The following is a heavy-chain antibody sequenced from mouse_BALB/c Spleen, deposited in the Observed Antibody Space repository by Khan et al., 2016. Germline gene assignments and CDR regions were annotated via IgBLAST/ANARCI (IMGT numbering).Heavy chain of an antibody. Sequence: QVQLKQSGPGLVAPSQSLSITCTVSGFSLTSYGVHWVRQPPGKGLEWLVVIWSDGSTTYNSALKSRLSISKDNSKSQVFLKMNSLQTEYTALYYCARKDDCGGAMDYWGQGTSVTVSS. V-gene: IGHV2-6*02. CDR3: ARKDDCGGAMDY. J-gene: IGHJ4*01. CDR1: GFSLTSYG. CDR2: IWSDGST. D-gene: IGHD2-4*01.